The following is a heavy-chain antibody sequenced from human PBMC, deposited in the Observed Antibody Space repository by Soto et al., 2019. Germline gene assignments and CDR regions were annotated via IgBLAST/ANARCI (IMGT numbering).Heavy chain of an antibody. CDR2: IIPLFGKP. D-gene: IGHD3-16*01. V-gene: IGHV1-69*13. CDR1: GGIFSNYG. Sequence: GASVKVSCKASGGIFSNYGFSWVRQAPGQGLEWMGGIIPLFGKPSYAQKFQGRLIISADASTNRAYLDLYSLTTEDAGIYYCALFESDDDVWGSFRSWGQGTPVT. CDR3: ALFESDDDVWGSFRS. J-gene: IGHJ5*02.